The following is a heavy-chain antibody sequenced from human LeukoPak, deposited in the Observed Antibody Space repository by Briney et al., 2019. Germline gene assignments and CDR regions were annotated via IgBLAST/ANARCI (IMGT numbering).Heavy chain of an antibody. V-gene: IGHV3-7*01. CDR3: ARPHSGTHGTFHL. CDR1: GFTFSSFW. Sequence: GGSLRLSCAASGFTFSSFWMTWVRQAPGKGLEWVANINQNGSKEYYVESVAGRFTTSRDNAKNTVYLQMHSLQTADTAVYYCARPHSGTHGTFHLWGQGTMVIVSS. D-gene: IGHD1-26*01. J-gene: IGHJ3*01. CDR2: INQNGSKE.